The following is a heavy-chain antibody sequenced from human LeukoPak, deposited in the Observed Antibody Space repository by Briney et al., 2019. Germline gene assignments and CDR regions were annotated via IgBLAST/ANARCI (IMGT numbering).Heavy chain of an antibody. D-gene: IGHD1-7*01. J-gene: IGHJ4*02. Sequence: SETLSLTCTVSGGSISSGGYYWSWIRQHPGKGLEWIGYIYYSGSTYYNPSLKSRVTISVDTSKNQFSLKLSSVTAADTAVYYCARQGSRTQFDYWGQGTLVTVSS. CDR2: IYYSGST. CDR1: GGSISSGGYY. V-gene: IGHV4-31*03. CDR3: ARQGSRTQFDY.